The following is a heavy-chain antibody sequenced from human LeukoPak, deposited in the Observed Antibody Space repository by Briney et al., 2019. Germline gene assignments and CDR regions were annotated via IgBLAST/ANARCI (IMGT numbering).Heavy chain of an antibody. CDR3: ARDDFVMDGYYFDY. J-gene: IGHJ4*02. CDR2: IKQDGSEK. CDR1: GFTFSLSW. D-gene: IGHD2-15*01. V-gene: IGHV3-7*01. Sequence: GGSLRLSCAASGFTFSLSWMSWVRQAPGKGLEWVANIKQDGSEKYYVDSVKGRFTISRDNAKNSLYLQMNSLRTEDTAVYYCARDDFVMDGYYFDYWGQGTLVTVSS.